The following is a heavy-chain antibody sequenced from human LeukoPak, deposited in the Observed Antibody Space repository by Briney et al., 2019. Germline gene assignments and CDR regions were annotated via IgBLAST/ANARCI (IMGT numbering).Heavy chain of an antibody. J-gene: IGHJ6*02. CDR1: GFSLRTYS. V-gene: IGHV3-48*02. CDR2: ISETSDST. Sequence: GGSLRLSCSASGFSLRTYSMNWVRQAPGKGLEWVSYISETSDSTYYADSVKGRFTISRDNAKNSLYLQMNSLRDEDTALYYCARDVGRGDGMDVWAWGPWSPSP. CDR3: ARDVGRGDGMDV.